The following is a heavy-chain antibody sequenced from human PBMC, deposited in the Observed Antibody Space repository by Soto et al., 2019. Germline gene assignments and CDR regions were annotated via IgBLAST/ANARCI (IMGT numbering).Heavy chain of an antibody. CDR3: ARDPNTDYRFDP. V-gene: IGHV3-33*01. D-gene: IGHD4-17*01. CDR1: GFNFRNHG. CDR2: IWYDGSNR. Sequence: QVQLVESGGGVVQPGRSLRLSCAASGFNFRNHGMHWVRQAPGKGLEWVAVIWYDGSNRYYGDSVKGRFTVSRDNLKNIVYLQMNSLRVEDTAVYYCARDPNTDYRFDPWGQGTLVTVSS. J-gene: IGHJ5*02.